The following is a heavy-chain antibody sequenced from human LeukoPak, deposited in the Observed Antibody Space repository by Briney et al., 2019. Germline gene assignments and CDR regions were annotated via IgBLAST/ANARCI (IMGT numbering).Heavy chain of an antibody. CDR2: MNPNSGNT. CDR3: ARGFPGYYGSGSSGGDY. D-gene: IGHD3-10*01. CDR1: GYTFTSYD. J-gene: IGHJ4*02. V-gene: IGHV1-8*01. Sequence: ASVKVSCKASGYTFTSYDINWGRQATGQGLEWMGWMNPNSGNTGYAQKFQGRVTMTRNTSISTAYMELSSLRSEDTAVYYCARGFPGYYGSGSSGGDYWGQGTLVTVSS.